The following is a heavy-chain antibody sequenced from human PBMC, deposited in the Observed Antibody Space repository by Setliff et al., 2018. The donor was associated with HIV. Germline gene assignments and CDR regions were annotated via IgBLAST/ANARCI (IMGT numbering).Heavy chain of an antibody. Sequence: PGESLTISCKGSGYSFTNYWIGWVRQMPGKGLEWMGITSPDDSDTRYSPSFQGQVTISADKSISTANLQWSSLKASDTAMYYCASGRKKNYDLFSGYYRILGVDFDYWGQGTLVTVSS. D-gene: IGHD3-3*01. CDR2: TSPDDSDT. V-gene: IGHV5-51*01. CDR1: GYSFTNYW. J-gene: IGHJ4*02. CDR3: ASGRKKNYDLFSGYYRILGVDFDY.